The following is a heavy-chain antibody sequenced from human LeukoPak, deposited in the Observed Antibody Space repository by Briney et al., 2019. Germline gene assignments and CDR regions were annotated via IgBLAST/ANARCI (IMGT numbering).Heavy chain of an antibody. CDR3: AKDLWDIVVVPAAMKPYYYYGMDV. CDR1: GFTFSSYG. J-gene: IGHJ6*02. V-gene: IGHV3-30*18. D-gene: IGHD2-2*01. CDR2: ISYDGSNK. Sequence: GGSLRLSCAASGFTFSSYGMHWVRQAPGKGLEWVAVISYDGSNKYYADSVKGRFTISRDNSKNTLYLQMNSLRAEDTAVYYCAKDLWDIVVVPAAMKPYYYYGMDVWGQGTTVIVSS.